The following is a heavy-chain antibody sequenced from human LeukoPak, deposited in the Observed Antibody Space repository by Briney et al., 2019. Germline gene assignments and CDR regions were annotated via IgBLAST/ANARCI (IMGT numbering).Heavy chain of an antibody. Sequence: GGSLRLSCAASGFTFRIYAMSWVRQAPGKGLEWVSVIYSGGRTFYADSVRGRFTISRDNSKNTLYLQMNSLRAEDTAVYYCAIYDSSGYYNYWGQGTLVTVSS. D-gene: IGHD3-22*01. CDR2: IYSGGRT. V-gene: IGHV3-53*01. CDR1: GFTFRIYA. CDR3: AIYDSSGYYNY. J-gene: IGHJ4*02.